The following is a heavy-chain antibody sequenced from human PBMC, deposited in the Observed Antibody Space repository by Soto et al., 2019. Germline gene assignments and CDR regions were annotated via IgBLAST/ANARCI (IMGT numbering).Heavy chain of an antibody. CDR3: ARAPTDYSHDY. CDR2: VYYSGST. V-gene: IGHV4-39*01. D-gene: IGHD4-4*01. Sequence: QLQLQESGPGLVKPSETLSLTCTVSGGSIITTTYYWGCLRQPPGKGLGWIGSVYYSGSTYYNPSLKSRVTISVDTSMNQFSLMLSSVTAADTAVYFCARAPTDYSHDYWGLGNLVTVSS. CDR1: GGSIITTTYY. J-gene: IGHJ4*02.